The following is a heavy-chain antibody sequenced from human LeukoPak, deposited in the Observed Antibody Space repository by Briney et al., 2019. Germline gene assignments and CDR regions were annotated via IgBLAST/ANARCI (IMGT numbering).Heavy chain of an antibody. J-gene: IGHJ4*02. Sequence: GGSLRLSCAASGFTSSSYAMSWVRQAPGKGLEWVSAISGSGGSTYYADSVKGRFTISRDNSKNTLYLQMNSLRAEDTAVYYCAKSDCSGGSCYENYWGQGTLVTVSS. D-gene: IGHD2-15*01. V-gene: IGHV3-23*01. CDR3: AKSDCSGGSCYENY. CDR1: GFTSSSYA. CDR2: ISGSGGST.